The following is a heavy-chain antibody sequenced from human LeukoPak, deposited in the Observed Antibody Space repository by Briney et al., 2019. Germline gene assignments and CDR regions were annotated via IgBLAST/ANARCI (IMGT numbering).Heavy chain of an antibody. J-gene: IGHJ3*02. D-gene: IGHD6-19*01. CDR3: ARGGSGWSDGAFDI. CDR1: GGSISSGSYY. V-gene: IGHV4-61*02. CDR2: ICTSGST. Sequence: SETLSLTCTVSGGSISSGSYYWSWIRQPAGKGLEWIGRICTSGSTNYNPSLKSRVTISVDTSKNQFSLKLSSVTAADTAVYYCARGGSGWSDGAFDIWGQGTMVTVSS.